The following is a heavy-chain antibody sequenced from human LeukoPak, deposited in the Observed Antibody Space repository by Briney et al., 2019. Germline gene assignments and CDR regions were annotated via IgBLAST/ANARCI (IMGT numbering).Heavy chain of an antibody. D-gene: IGHD3-22*01. CDR1: GGSISSGSYY. CDR2: IYTSGST. CDR3: ARDGYDSSGYYFDY. J-gene: IGHJ4*02. Sequence: SETLSLTCTVSGGSISSGSYYWSWIRQPAGKGLEWIGRIYTSGSTNYNPSLKSRVTISVDTSKNQFSLKLSSGTAADTAVYYCARDGYDSSGYYFDYWGQGTLVTVSS. V-gene: IGHV4-61*02.